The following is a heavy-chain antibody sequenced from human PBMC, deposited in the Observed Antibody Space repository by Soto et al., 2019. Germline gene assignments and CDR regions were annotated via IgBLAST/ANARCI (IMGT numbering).Heavy chain of an antibody. J-gene: IGHJ6*02. Sequence: PSETLSLTCTVSGGSISNYYWSWIRQPPGRGLEWIGHIFYSGSTNYNPALKSQVTISVDTSKNQFSLKLSSVTAADTAVYYCACIFSGGYGYGFYYYGMDVWGQGTTVTVSS. CDR1: GGSISNYY. CDR3: ACIFSGGYGYGFYYYGMDV. CDR2: IFYSGST. V-gene: IGHV4-59*08. D-gene: IGHD5-18*01.